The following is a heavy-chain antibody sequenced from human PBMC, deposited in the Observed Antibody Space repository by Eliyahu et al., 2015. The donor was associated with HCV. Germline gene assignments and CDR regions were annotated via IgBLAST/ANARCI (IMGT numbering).Heavy chain of an antibody. CDR2: IYYSGST. Sequence: QVQLQESGPGLVKPSETLSLTCXVXGXSXSSXXXSWIRQPPGXGLEWIAYIYYSGSTNYNPSLKSRVSISVDTSKNQFSLKLSSVTAADTAVYYCASGGGGIAVAGTGGWFDPWGQGTLVTVSS. CDR3: ASGGGGIAVAGTGGWFDP. CDR1: GXSXSSXX. V-gene: IGHV4-59*01. D-gene: IGHD6-19*01. J-gene: IGHJ5*02.